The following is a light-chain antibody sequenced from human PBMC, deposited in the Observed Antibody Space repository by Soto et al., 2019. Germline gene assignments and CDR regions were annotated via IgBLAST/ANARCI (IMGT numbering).Light chain of an antibody. Sequence: EIVMTQSPATLSVSPGERATLSCRASQSVSSNLAWYQQKPGQAPRLLIYGASTRATGIPARFSGSGSGTEFTLTISSLQSEDFSVYYCKQYNNWPPLTFGQGTRLEMK. V-gene: IGKV3-15*01. CDR3: KQYNNWPPLT. CDR1: QSVSSN. CDR2: GAS. J-gene: IGKJ5*01.